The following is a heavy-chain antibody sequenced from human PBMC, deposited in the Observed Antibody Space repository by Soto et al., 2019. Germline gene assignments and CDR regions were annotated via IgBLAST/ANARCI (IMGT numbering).Heavy chain of an antibody. Sequence: QVQLVESGAEVKKPGASVKVSCKASGYTFTNYGISWVRQAPGQGLEWMGWISGYNGNTKYAQKFQGRVTMTTDTPTNTAYMELRSLRSDDTAVYYCARDREYYYDSSGNYYYRYGMDVWGQGTTVTVSS. V-gene: IGHV1-18*04. D-gene: IGHD3-22*01. CDR2: ISGYNGNT. CDR1: GYTFTNYG. CDR3: ARDREYYYDSSGNYYYRYGMDV. J-gene: IGHJ6*02.